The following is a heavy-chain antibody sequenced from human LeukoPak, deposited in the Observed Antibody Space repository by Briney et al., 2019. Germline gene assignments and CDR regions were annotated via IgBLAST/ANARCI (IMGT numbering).Heavy chain of an antibody. J-gene: IGHJ4*02. D-gene: IGHD3-10*01. Sequence: SETLSLTCTVSGGSISSSRYYWGWIRQPPGKGLEWIGSIYYSGSTHYNPSLKSRVTMSVDTSKNQFSLKLSSVTAADTAVYYCAREVGLWFGDRPFDYWGQGTLVTVSS. V-gene: IGHV4-39*07. CDR1: GGSISSSRYY. CDR3: AREVGLWFGDRPFDY. CDR2: IYYSGST.